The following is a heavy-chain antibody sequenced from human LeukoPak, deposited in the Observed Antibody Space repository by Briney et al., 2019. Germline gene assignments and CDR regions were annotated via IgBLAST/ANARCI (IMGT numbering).Heavy chain of an antibody. D-gene: IGHD2-2*01. CDR2: ISSSSSTI. V-gene: IGHV3-48*01. J-gene: IGHJ4*02. CDR1: GFTFSSYS. CDR3: ARGGDVVVPAAPDY. Sequence: GGSLRLSCAASGFTFSSYSMNWVRQAPGKGLEWVSYISSSSSTIYYADSVKGRFTISRDNAKNSLYLQMNSLRAEDTAVYYCARGGDVVVPAAPDYWGQGTLVTVSS.